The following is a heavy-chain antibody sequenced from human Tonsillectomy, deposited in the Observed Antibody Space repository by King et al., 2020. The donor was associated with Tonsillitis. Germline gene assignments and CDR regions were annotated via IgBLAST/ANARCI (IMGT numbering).Heavy chain of an antibody. CDR3: AKSGAGCVLWFGELSTDAFDI. Sequence: VQLVESGGGVVQPGRSLRLSCAASGFTFSSYGMHWVRQAPGKGLEWVAVISYDGSNKYYADSVKGRFTISRDNSKNTLYLQMNSLSAEDTAVYYCAKSGAGCVLWFGELSTDAFDIWGQGTMVTVSS. CDR2: ISYDGSNK. V-gene: IGHV3-30*18. J-gene: IGHJ3*02. D-gene: IGHD3-10*01. CDR1: GFTFSSYG.